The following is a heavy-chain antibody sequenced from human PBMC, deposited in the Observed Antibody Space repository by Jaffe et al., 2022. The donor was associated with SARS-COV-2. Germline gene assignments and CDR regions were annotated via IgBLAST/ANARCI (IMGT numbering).Heavy chain of an antibody. J-gene: IGHJ6*03. Sequence: EVQLVESGGGLVQPGGSLKLSCAASGFTFSGSAMHWVRQASGKGLEWVGRIRSKANSYATAYAASVKGRFTISRDDSKNTAYLQMNSLKTEDTAVYYCTRHHMVRGVTYYYYYMDVWGKGTTVTVSS. CDR3: TRHHMVRGVTYYYYYMDV. D-gene: IGHD3-10*01. CDR1: GFTFSGSA. CDR2: IRSKANSYAT. V-gene: IGHV3-73*02.